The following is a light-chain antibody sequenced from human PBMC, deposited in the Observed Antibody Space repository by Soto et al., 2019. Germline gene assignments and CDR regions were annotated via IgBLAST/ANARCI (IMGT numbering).Light chain of an antibody. V-gene: IGKV3-20*01. J-gene: IGKJ4*01. CDR3: QQCTYSPLS. CDR1: QSINSNS. Sequence: EIVLTQSPGTLSLSPGETATLSCRASQSINSNSLAWYQQRPGQAPRLLIYAASSRATGIPDRFSGSGSGTDFTLTICRLEPEDFAVYYCQQCTYSPLSFGGGTKVEIK. CDR2: AAS.